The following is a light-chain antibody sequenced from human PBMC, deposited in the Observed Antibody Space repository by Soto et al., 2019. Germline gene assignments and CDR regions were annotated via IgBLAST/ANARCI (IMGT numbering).Light chain of an antibody. CDR2: EGS. CDR3: CSYAGSSTYV. Sequence: QSALTQPASVSGSPGQSITISCTGTSSDVGSYNLVSWYQQHPGKAPKLMIYEGSKRPSGVSNRFSGSKSGNTASLTISGLQAEDEADYYCCSYAGSSTYVFGTGTKVTVV. V-gene: IGLV2-23*01. J-gene: IGLJ1*01. CDR1: SSDVGSYNL.